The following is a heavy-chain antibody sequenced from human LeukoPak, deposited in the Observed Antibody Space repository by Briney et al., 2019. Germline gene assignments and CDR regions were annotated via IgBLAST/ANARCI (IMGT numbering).Heavy chain of an antibody. D-gene: IGHD6-13*01. V-gene: IGHV3-21*04. CDR2: ITSSSNYI. J-gene: IGHJ4*02. Sequence: TGGSLRLSCAASGFTLSGYSMTWVRQAPGKGLECVSFITSSSNYIYYADSVKGRFTISRDTAKNSLYLQMSSLRTEDTAMYYCARDPAGASSSWYYFDNWGQGTLVAVSS. CDR1: GFTLSGYS. CDR3: ARDPAGASSSWYYFDN.